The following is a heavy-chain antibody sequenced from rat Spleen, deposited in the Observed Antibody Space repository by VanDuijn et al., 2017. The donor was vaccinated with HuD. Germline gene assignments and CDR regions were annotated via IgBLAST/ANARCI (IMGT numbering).Heavy chain of an antibody. CDR3: VREEFGVRD. V-gene: IGHV5-29*01. D-gene: IGHD4-3*01. CDR2: ISSDGSST. Sequence: EVQLMESGGGLVQPGRSLKLSCAASGFTFSNYGMAWVRQTPTKGLEWVATISSDGSSTYYRDSVKGRFTISRDNAKSTLYLQMDSLRSEDTAIYYCVREEFGVRDWGQGVMVTVSS. J-gene: IGHJ2*01. CDR1: GFTFSNYG.